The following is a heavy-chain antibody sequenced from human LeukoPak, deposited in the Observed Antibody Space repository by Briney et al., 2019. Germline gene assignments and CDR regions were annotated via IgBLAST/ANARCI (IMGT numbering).Heavy chain of an antibody. Sequence: GGSLRLSCAASGFTFSSCAMHWVRQAPGKGLEWVAVISYDGSNKYYADSVKGRFTISRDNSKNTLYLQMSSLRAEDTAVYYCARGGWLQLGNYFDYWGQGTLVTVSS. CDR3: ARGGWLQLGNYFDY. CDR1: GFTFSSCA. D-gene: IGHD5-24*01. CDR2: ISYDGSNK. V-gene: IGHV3-30*04. J-gene: IGHJ4*02.